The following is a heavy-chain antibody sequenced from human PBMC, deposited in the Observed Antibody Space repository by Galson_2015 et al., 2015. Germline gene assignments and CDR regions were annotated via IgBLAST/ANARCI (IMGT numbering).Heavy chain of an antibody. V-gene: IGHV3-53*01. Sequence: SLRLSCAASGFTVATHYMSWVRQAPGKGLEWVSVIYSDGSSFYGDSVTGRFAISRDSSKNALYLQMNSLRAEDTAVYYCARAPSQGLTYDYWGQGTLVTVSS. CDR2: IYSDGSS. J-gene: IGHJ4*02. D-gene: IGHD1-14*01. CDR3: ARAPSQGLTYDY. CDR1: GFTVATHY.